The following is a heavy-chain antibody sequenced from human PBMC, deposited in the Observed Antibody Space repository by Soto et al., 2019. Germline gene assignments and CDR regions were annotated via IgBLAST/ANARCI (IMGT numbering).Heavy chain of an antibody. V-gene: IGHV4-4*02. CDR2: IYHSGST. J-gene: IGHJ6*02. D-gene: IGHD1-26*01. CDR1: GGSISSSNW. Sequence: SETLSLTCAVSGGSISSSNWWSWVRQPPGKGLEWIGEIYHSGSTNYNPSLKSRVTISVDKSKNHFSLKLSSVTAADTAVYYCARVSGSYYYGMDVWGQVTTVTVSS. CDR3: ARVSGSYYYGMDV.